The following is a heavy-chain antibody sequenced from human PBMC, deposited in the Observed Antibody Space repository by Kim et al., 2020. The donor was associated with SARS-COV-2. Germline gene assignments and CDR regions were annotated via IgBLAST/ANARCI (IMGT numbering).Heavy chain of an antibody. CDR2: IWYDGNDK. CDR1: GFIFSNYG. D-gene: IGHD6-6*01. Sequence: GGSLRLSRAASGFIFSNYGMHWVRQAPGKGLEWLAVIWYDGNDKYYADSVKGRLTVSRDNSKNTLYMEINSLRVEDTAVYYCARVMRDSSSSTPDYWGLGTLVTVSS. V-gene: IGHV3-33*01. J-gene: IGHJ4*02. CDR3: ARVMRDSSSSTPDY.